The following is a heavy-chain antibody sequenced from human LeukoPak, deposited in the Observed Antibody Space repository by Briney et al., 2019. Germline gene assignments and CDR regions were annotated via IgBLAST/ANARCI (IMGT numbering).Heavy chain of an antibody. Sequence: PGRSLRLSCAASGFTFSSYEMNWVRQAPGKGLEWVSYISSSGSTIYYADSVKGRFTISRDNSKNTLYLQMNSLRAEDTAVYYCAKDQGWLQLGYYFDYWGQGTLVTVSS. D-gene: IGHD5-24*01. CDR1: GFTFSSYE. CDR2: ISSSGSTI. CDR3: AKDQGWLQLGYYFDY. J-gene: IGHJ4*02. V-gene: IGHV3-48*03.